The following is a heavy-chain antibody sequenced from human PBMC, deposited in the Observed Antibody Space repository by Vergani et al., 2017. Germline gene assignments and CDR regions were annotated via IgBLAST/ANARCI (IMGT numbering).Heavy chain of an antibody. J-gene: IGHJ6*02. CDR1: GGTFSTYA. Sequence: QVQLVQSGAEVKRPGSSVKVSCTASGGTFSTYAISWVRQAPGQGLEWMGRIIPFFGTPNYAQKFQDRVSITADESTRTAYMELSSLRSEDTAIYYGAKAESSTWRGYGMDVWGQGTTVTVSS. V-gene: IGHV1-69*13. D-gene: IGHD6-13*01. CDR3: AKAESSTWRGYGMDV. CDR2: IIPFFGTP.